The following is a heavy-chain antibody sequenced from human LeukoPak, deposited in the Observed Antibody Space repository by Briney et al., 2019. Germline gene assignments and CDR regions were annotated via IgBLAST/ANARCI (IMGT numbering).Heavy chain of an antibody. CDR2: IYYSGST. Sequence: SETLSLTCTVSGGSISSGFYYWGWIRQPPGKGLEWIGSIYYSGSTYYNPSLKSRVTISVDTSKNQFSLKLSSVTAADTAVYYCARGGGSTSTLDYWGQGTLVTVSS. V-gene: IGHV4-39*07. CDR1: GGSISSGFYY. CDR3: ARGGGSTSTLDY. J-gene: IGHJ4*02. D-gene: IGHD2-2*01.